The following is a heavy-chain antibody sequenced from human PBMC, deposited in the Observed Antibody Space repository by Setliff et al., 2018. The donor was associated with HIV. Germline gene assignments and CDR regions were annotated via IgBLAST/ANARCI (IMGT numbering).Heavy chain of an antibody. D-gene: IGHD1-26*01. J-gene: IGHJ6*03. CDR2: VDDTGSP. CDR1: DGSISNHY. V-gene: IGHV4-59*11. CDR3: ARSSGSYYYYYLDV. Sequence: PSETLSLTCTVSDGSISNHYWSWIRQSPGKGLEWIGYVDDTGSPYYNPSLRSRVTISLDRSKNQFSLNLDSVTAADTAVYYCARSSGSYYYYYLDVWGKGTAVTVSS.